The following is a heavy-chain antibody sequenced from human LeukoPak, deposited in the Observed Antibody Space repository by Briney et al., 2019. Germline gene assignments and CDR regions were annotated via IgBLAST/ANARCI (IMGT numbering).Heavy chain of an antibody. Sequence: PGGSLGLSCAASGFTFSGSAMHWVRQASGKGLEGVGRIRSKANSYATAYAASVKGRFTISRDDSKNPAYLQMNSLKTEDTAVYYCTRSGSSSGRGDYWGQGTLVTVSS. CDR3: TRSGSSSGRGDY. CDR2: IRSKANSYAT. J-gene: IGHJ4*02. CDR1: GFTFSGSA. D-gene: IGHD6-6*01. V-gene: IGHV3-73*01.